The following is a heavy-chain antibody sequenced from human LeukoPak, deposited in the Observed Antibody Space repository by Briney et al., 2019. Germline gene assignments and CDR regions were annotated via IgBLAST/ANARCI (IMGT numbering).Heavy chain of an antibody. CDR1: GGSISSASYY. CDR2: IYTSGST. Sequence: PSETLSPTCTVSGGSISSASYYWSWIRQPAGKGLEWIGRIYTSGSTNYNPSLKSRVTISVDTSKNQFSLKLSSVTAADTAVYYCARLRWLEYYFDYWGQGTLVTVSS. V-gene: IGHV4-61*02. J-gene: IGHJ4*02. D-gene: IGHD5-24*01. CDR3: ARLRWLEYYFDY.